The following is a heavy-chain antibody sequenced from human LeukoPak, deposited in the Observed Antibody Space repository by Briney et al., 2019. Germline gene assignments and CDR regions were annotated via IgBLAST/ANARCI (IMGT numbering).Heavy chain of an antibody. CDR1: GFTFDDYA. CDR2: ISWDGGST. Sequence: GGSLRLSCAASGFTFDDYAMHWVRQAPGKGLEWVSLISWDGGSTYYADSVKGRFTISRDNSKNSLYLQMNSLRAEDTALYYYAKDGAMVRGVTGYYYMDVWGKGTTVTVSS. CDR3: AKDGAMVRGVTGYYYMDV. V-gene: IGHV3-43D*03. D-gene: IGHD3-10*01. J-gene: IGHJ6*03.